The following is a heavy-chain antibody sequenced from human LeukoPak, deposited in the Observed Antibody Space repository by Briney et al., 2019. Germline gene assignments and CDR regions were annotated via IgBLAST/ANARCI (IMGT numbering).Heavy chain of an antibody. CDR2: IYYSGST. Sequence: PSETLSLTCAVSGGSISSYYWSWIRQPPGKGLEWIGYIYYSGSTNYNPSLKSRVTISVDTSKNQFSLKLSSVTAADTAVYYCAREGADSSSSGLSYYYYMDVWGKGTTVTVSS. J-gene: IGHJ6*03. CDR1: GGSISSYY. V-gene: IGHV4-59*01. D-gene: IGHD6-6*01. CDR3: AREGADSSSSGLSYYYYMDV.